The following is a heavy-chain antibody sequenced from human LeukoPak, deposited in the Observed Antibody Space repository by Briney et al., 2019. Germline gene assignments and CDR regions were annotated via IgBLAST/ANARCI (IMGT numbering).Heavy chain of an antibody. V-gene: IGHV4-59*08. J-gene: IGHJ6*02. D-gene: IGHD2-15*01. CDR2: IYYSGST. CDR3: ARYYCSGGSCGMDV. CDR1: GGSISSYY. Sequence: SETLSLTCTVSGGSISSYYWSWIRQPPGKGLEWIGYIYYSGSTNYNPSLKSRVTISVDTSKNQFSLKLSFVTAADTAVYYCARYYCSGGSCGMDVWGQGTTVTVSS.